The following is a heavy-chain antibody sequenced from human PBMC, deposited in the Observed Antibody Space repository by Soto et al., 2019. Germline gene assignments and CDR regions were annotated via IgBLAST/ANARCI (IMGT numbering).Heavy chain of an antibody. J-gene: IGHJ6*02. CDR3: ARPREAGKYYYGVDV. CDR1: GYSFTSYW. Sequence: PGESLKISCKGSGYSFTSYWIGWVRQMPGKGLEWMGIIYPGDSDTRYSPSFQGQVTISADKSFSTAYLQWSSLKASGTALYYCARPREAGKYYYGVDVWGQGTTVTVSS. D-gene: IGHD6-19*01. CDR2: IYPGDSDT. V-gene: IGHV5-51*01.